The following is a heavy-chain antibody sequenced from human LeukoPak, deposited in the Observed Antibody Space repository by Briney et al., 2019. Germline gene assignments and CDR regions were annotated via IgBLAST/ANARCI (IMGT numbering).Heavy chain of an antibody. D-gene: IGHD6-19*01. J-gene: IGHJ5*02. CDR1: GFSFTTYW. Sequence: QTGGSLRLSCAATGFSFTTYWMSWVRQAPGKGLEWVANIKEDGSDKYYVDSVKGRFSISRDNAKNSLYLQMSSLRAEDTAVYYCAKDPGDKAVDRWFDPWGQGTLVTVSS. CDR2: IKEDGSDK. V-gene: IGHV3-7*03. CDR3: AKDPGDKAVDRWFDP.